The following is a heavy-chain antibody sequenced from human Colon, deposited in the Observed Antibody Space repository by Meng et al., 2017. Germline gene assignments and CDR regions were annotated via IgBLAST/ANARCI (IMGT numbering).Heavy chain of an antibody. CDR2: ISNDGNNK. D-gene: IGHD1-7*01. CDR1: GFSVSSYA. V-gene: IGHV3-30*01. J-gene: IGHJ4*02. CDR3: ARDILTGTTTIPAY. Sequence: GESLKISCAASGFSVSSYAMHWVRLAPGKGLEWVALISNDGNNKHYADSVRGRFTISGDKSLNTLYLQMDSLRAEDTAIYYCARDILTGTTTIPAYWGQGTLVTVSS.